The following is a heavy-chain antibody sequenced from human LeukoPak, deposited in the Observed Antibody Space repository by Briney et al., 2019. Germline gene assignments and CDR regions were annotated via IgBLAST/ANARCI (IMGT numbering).Heavy chain of an antibody. D-gene: IGHD2-15*01. V-gene: IGHV3-23*01. CDR3: AKQLGYCSDGSCYFPY. CDR2: ISNNGGYT. Sequence: GGSLRLSCAASGFTFSSSAMSWVRQAPGKGLEWVSAISNNGGYTYYADSVQGRFTISRANSKSTLCLQMNSLRAEDTAVYYCAKQLGYCSDGSCYFPYWGQGTLVTVSS. J-gene: IGHJ4*02. CDR1: GFTFSSSA.